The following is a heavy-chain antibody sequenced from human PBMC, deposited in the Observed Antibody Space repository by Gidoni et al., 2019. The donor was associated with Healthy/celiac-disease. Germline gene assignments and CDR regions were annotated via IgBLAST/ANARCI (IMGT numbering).Heavy chain of an antibody. D-gene: IGHD3-10*01. CDR3: AGGRGYYGSGSYYPHVGAFDI. Sequence: QVQLQPWGAGLLKPSGTLSLTRVVYGRSFSGYYWSWIRQPPGQGMEWIGGINHSGSTNYNPSLKSRVTISVDTTKNQFALKLSSVAAADTAVYYCAGGRGYYGSGSYYPHVGAFDIWGQGTMVTVSS. CDR2: INHSGST. J-gene: IGHJ3*02. CDR1: GRSFSGYY. V-gene: IGHV4-34*01.